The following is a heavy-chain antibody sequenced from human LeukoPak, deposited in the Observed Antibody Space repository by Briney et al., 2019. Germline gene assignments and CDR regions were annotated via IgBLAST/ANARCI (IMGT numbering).Heavy chain of an antibody. CDR1: GFTFSSYS. CDR2: ISSSSSYI. D-gene: IGHD1-26*01. Sequence: AGGSLRLSCAASGFTFSSYSMNWVRQAPGKGLEWVSSISSSSSYIYYADSLKGRFTISRDNAKNSLYLQMNSLRAEDTAVYYCARGGEWELRDAFDIWGQGTMVTVSS. V-gene: IGHV3-21*01. J-gene: IGHJ3*02. CDR3: ARGGEWELRDAFDI.